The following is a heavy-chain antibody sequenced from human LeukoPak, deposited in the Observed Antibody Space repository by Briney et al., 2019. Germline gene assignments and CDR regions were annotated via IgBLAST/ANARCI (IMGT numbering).Heavy chain of an antibody. D-gene: IGHD3-22*01. CDR2: INHSGST. V-gene: IGHV4-34*01. Sequence: SETLSLTCAVYGGSFSGYYWSWIRQPPGKGLEWIGEINHSGSTNYNPSLKSRVTISVDTSKNQFSLTLSSVTAADTAVYYCARPFAYYYDSSKRDAFDIWGQGTMVTVSS. CDR1: GGSFSGYY. CDR3: ARPFAYYYDSSKRDAFDI. J-gene: IGHJ3*02.